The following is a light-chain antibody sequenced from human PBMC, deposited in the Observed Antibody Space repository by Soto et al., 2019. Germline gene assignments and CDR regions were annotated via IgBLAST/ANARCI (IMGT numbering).Light chain of an antibody. Sequence: QSALTQPASVSGSTGQSITISCTGTSSDVGGYNYVSWFQQHPGKAPKLKIYEVSNRPSGVSNRFSGSKSGYTASLTISELQAEDEADYYCTSFTSSSTWVFGGGTKLTVL. CDR2: EVS. CDR3: TSFTSSSTWV. V-gene: IGLV2-14*03. J-gene: IGLJ3*02. CDR1: SSDVGGYNY.